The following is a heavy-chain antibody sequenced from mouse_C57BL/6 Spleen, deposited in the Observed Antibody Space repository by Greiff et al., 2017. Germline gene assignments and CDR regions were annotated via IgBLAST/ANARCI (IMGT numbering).Heavy chain of an antibody. D-gene: IGHD1-1*01. CDR2: IYPRSGNT. CDR1: GYTFTSYG. Sequence: VQLQQSGAELARPGASVKLSCKASGYTFTSYGISWVKQRLGQGLEWIGEIYPRSGNTYYNEKFKGKATLTADKSSSTAYMELRSLTSEDSAVYFCARCGSSYWYFDVWGTGTTVTVSS. V-gene: IGHV1-81*01. J-gene: IGHJ1*03. CDR3: ARCGSSYWYFDV.